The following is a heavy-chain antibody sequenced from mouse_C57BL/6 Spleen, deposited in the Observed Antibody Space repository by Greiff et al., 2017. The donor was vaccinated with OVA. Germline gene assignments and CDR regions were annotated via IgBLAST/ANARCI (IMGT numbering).Heavy chain of an antibody. J-gene: IGHJ4*01. CDR3: ARGGVTDLMDY. CDR1: GFSLTSYG. V-gene: IGHV2-2*01. CDR2: LWSGGST. D-gene: IGHD2-2*01. Sequence: QVHVKQSGPGLVQPSQSLSITCTVSGFSLTSYGVHWVRQSPGKGLEWLGVLWSGGSTDYNAAFISRLSISKDNSKSQVFFKMNSLQADDTAIYYCARGGVTDLMDYWGQGTSVTVSS.